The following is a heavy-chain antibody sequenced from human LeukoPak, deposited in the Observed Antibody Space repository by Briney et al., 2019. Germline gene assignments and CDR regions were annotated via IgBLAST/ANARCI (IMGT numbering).Heavy chain of an antibody. CDR2: ISAYNGNT. CDR3: ARGRGVQLERGHQHYFDD. D-gene: IGHD1-1*01. CDR1: GYTFTSYG. Sequence: ASVKVSCKASGYTFTSYGISWVRQAPGQGLEWMGWISAYNGNTNYAQKLQGRVTMTTDTSTSTAYMELRSLRSDDTAVYYCARGRGVQLERGHQHYFDDGGQGTLVTVSS. J-gene: IGHJ4*02. V-gene: IGHV1-18*01.